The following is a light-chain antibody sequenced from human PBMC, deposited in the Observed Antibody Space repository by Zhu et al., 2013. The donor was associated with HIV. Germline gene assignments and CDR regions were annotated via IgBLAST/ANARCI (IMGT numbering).Light chain of an antibody. V-gene: IGLV1-40*01. CDR2: ANN. CDR1: GSNIESSYD. Sequence: QSALTQPPSVSGAPGQTVTISCTGSGSNIESSYDVHWYQHFAGRAPRLLIYANNNRPTGVPDRFSGSRSATSASLTITGLQAEDEADYYCQSYDSSLSNVLFGGGTKLTVL. CDR3: QSYDSSLSNVL. J-gene: IGLJ2*01.